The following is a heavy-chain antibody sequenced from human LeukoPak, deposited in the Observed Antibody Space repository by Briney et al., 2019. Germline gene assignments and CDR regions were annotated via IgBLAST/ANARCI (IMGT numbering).Heavy chain of an antibody. Sequence: GGSLRLSCAASGFTFSTCSMKWVRQAPGKALEWVSSISGSSYHIYYTDSVKGRFTISRDNAKNSLYLQMNSLKAEDAALYFCAREVRRTVTTRPDYFDYWGQGILVTVSS. D-gene: IGHD4-17*01. CDR3: AREVRRTVTTRPDYFDY. J-gene: IGHJ4*02. V-gene: IGHV3-21*04. CDR2: ISGSSYHI. CDR1: GFTFSTCS.